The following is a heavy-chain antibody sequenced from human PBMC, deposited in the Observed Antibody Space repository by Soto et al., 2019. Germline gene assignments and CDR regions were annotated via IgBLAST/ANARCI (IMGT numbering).Heavy chain of an antibody. CDR2: IYYSGST. CDR1: GGSISSGGYY. J-gene: IGHJ5*02. CDR3: ARGKDIVVVSPNWFDP. D-gene: IGHD2-2*01. Sequence: PSETLSLTCTVSGGSISSGGYYWSWIRQHPGKGLEWIGYIYYSGSTYYNPSLKSRVTISVDTSKNQFSLKLSSVTAADTAVYYCARGKDIVVVSPNWFDPWGQGILVTVSS. V-gene: IGHV4-31*03.